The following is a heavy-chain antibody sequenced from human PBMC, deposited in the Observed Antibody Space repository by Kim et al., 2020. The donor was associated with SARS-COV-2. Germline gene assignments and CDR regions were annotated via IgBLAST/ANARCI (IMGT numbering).Heavy chain of an antibody. Sequence: GGSLRLSCAASGFTFSSYGMHWVRQAPGKGLEWVSVIWYDGSNKYYADSVKGRFTISRDNSKNTLYLQMASLRAEHTDVYYCAREPRGYSGCDFRGKNYYLYYDMEVWGQGTTVTVSS. CDR2: IWYDGSNK. D-gene: IGHD5-12*01. CDR1: GFTFSSYG. CDR3: AREPRGYSGCDFRGKNYYLYYDMEV. V-gene: IGHV3-33*01. J-gene: IGHJ6*02.